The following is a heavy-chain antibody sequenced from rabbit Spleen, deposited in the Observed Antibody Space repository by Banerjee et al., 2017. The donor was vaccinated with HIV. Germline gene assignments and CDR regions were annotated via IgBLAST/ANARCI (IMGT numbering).Heavy chain of an antibody. J-gene: IGHJ4*01. V-gene: IGHV1S40*01. D-gene: IGHD4-1*01. CDR2: IYTGTSGST. CDR3: ARAYRDSAWGFNL. Sequence: QSLEESGGDLVKPGASLTLTCTASGVSFSISSYMCWVRQAPGKGLEWIACIYTGTSGSTYYASWAKGRFTISKTSSTTVTLQMTSLTAADTATYFCARAYRDSAWGFNLWGPGTLVTVS. CDR1: GVSFSISSY.